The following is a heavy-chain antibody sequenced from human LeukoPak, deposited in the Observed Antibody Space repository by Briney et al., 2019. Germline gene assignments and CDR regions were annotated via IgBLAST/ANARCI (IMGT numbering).Heavy chain of an antibody. CDR1: GYTFTRYY. CDR2: INPGGGTT. D-gene: IGHD2-2*01. Sequence: ASVKVSCKASGYTFTRYYMQWVRQAPGQGLAWMGIINPGGGTTSYAQKFQGRVTITRDTSASTAYMELSSLRSEDTAVYYCARGYCSSTSCLPGYWGQGTLVTVSS. V-gene: IGHV1-46*01. J-gene: IGHJ4*02. CDR3: ARGYCSSTSCLPGY.